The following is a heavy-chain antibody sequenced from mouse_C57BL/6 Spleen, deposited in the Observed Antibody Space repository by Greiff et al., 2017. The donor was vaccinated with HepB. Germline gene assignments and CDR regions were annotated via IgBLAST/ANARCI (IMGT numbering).Heavy chain of an antibody. CDR1: GYTFTSYW. V-gene: IGHV1-55*01. D-gene: IGHD1-1*01. J-gene: IGHJ4*01. CDR2: IYPGSGST. CDR3: ARTRENYGSSYAMDY. Sequence: QVQLQQSGAELVKPGASVKMSCKASGYTFTSYWITWVKQRPGQGLEWIGDIYPGSGSTNYNEKFKSKATLTVDTSSSTAYMQLSSLASEDSAVYYCARTRENYGSSYAMDYWGQGTSVTVSS.